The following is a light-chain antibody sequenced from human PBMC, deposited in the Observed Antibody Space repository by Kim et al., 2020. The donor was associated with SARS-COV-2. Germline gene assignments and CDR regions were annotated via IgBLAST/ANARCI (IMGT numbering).Light chain of an antibody. CDR3: LQDYDVPRT. Sequence: AIQMTQSPSSLSASVGDRVTITCRASQGIRNDLGWYQQKPGKAPKLLIYAATRLQSGVPSRFSGRGSGTDFTLTISSLQPEDFATYYCLQDYDVPRTFGQGTKVDIK. V-gene: IGKV1-6*01. CDR1: QGIRND. CDR2: AAT. J-gene: IGKJ1*01.